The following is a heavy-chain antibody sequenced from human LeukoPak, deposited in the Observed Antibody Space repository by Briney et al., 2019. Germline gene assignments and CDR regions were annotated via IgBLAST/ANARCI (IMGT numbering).Heavy chain of an antibody. D-gene: IGHD2/OR15-2a*01. CDR1: GFTFSGYY. J-gene: IGHJ4*02. V-gene: IGHV3-11*04. CDR2: ITGGSDTI. CDR3: ARDAQDYFDSTTSFDY. Sequence: GGSLRLSCAASGFTFSGYYMSWIRQAPGKGLEWISYITGGSDTIYYADSVKGRITISRDNSEDTVYLHMNILRPEDTAVYYCARDAQDYFDSTTSFDYWGQGTLLIVSS.